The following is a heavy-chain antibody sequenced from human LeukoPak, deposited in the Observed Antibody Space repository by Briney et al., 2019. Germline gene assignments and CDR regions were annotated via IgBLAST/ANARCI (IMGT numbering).Heavy chain of an antibody. Sequence: GGSLRLSCEPSGFTFSSYWMPWVRHAPGKGLVWVSRISPDGSTTNYADFAKGRFTISRDNAKNTLFLQMNSLRAEDTAVYYCTRAGSFRFDYWGQGTLVTVSS. CDR3: TRAGSFRFDY. D-gene: IGHD1-26*01. CDR1: GFTFSSYW. J-gene: IGHJ4*02. V-gene: IGHV3-74*01. CDR2: ISPDGSTT.